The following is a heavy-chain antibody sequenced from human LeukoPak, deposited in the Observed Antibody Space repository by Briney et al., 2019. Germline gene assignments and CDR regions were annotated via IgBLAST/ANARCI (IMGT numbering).Heavy chain of an antibody. CDR1: GGSISSSSYY. D-gene: IGHD2-21*02. CDR2: IYYSGST. CDR3: ARPRCGGDCYDNWFDP. J-gene: IGHJ5*02. Sequence: PSETLSLTCTVSGGSISSSSYYWGWIRQPPGKGLEWIGSIYYSGSTYYNPSLKTRVTISIYTSKNQFSLKLSSVTAADTAVYYCARPRCGGDCYDNWFDPWGQGTLVTVSS. V-gene: IGHV4-39*01.